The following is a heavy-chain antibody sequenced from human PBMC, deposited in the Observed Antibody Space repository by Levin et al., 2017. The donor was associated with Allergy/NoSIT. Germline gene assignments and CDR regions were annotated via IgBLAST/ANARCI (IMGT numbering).Heavy chain of an antibody. V-gene: IGHV3-30-3*01. D-gene: IGHD3-10*01. J-gene: IGHJ6*02. CDR2: ISYDGSNK. CDR3: ARERDGVTMVRGSMDV. Sequence: GGSLRLSCAASGFTFSSYAMHWVRQAPGKGLEWVAVISYDGSNKYYADSVKGRFTISRDNSKNTLYLQMNSLRAEDTAVYYCARERDGVTMVRGSMDVWGQGTTVTVSS. CDR1: GFTFSSYA.